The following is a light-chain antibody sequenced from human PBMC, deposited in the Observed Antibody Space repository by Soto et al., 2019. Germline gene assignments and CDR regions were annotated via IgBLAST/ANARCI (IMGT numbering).Light chain of an antibody. J-gene: IGKJ4*01. CDR3: QQRSNWPPP. CDR1: QSVSSY. Sequence: EIVLTQSPATLSLSPGERATLSCRASQSVSSYLAWYQQKPGQAPRLLLYDASNRATGIPARFSGSGSGTDFTLTISSLEPEDFAVYYCQQRSNWPPPFGGGTKVEIK. CDR2: DAS. V-gene: IGKV3-11*01.